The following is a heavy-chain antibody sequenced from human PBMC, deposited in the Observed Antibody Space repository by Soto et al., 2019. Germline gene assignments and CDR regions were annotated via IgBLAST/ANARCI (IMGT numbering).Heavy chain of an antibody. V-gene: IGHV3-49*03. Sequence: PRGALLVSCTSSVFTFGDYAMSWFRQAPGKGLEWVGFIRSKAYGGTTEYAASVKGRFTISRDDSKSIAYLQMNSLKTEHTAVYYCTRSDILTGSFEYWGQGTLVTV. CDR3: TRSDILTGSFEY. J-gene: IGHJ4*02. D-gene: IGHD3-9*01. CDR1: VFTFGDYA. CDR2: IRSKAYGGTT.